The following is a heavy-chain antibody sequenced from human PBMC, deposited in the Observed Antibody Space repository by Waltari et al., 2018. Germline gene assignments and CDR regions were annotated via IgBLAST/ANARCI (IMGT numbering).Heavy chain of an antibody. J-gene: IGHJ4*02. V-gene: IGHV3-74*03. Sequence: EVQLVESGGGLVQPGGSLRLSCAASGFTFSSYWMHWVGQAPGKGLVGGARINNDGASEPYADSVKGRFTISRDNAKNTLYLQMNSLRAEDTAIYYCARGGVVSGTYWGQGTLVTVSS. D-gene: IGHD1-26*01. CDR2: INNDGASE. CDR3: ARGGVVSGTY. CDR1: GFTFSSYW.